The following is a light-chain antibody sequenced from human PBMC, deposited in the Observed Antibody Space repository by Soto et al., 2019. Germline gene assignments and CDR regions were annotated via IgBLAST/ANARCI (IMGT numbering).Light chain of an antibody. V-gene: IGLV2-14*01. CDR1: SSDVGGYNY. J-gene: IGLJ1*01. CDR3: SSYTSSSTPYV. Sequence: QSALTQPASVSGSPGQSITISCTGTSSDVGGYNYVSWYQQHPGKAPKLMIYEVSNRPSGVSNRFSGCKSGNTASLTISGLQAEDEADYYCSSYTSSSTPYVFGPGTKLTVL. CDR2: EVS.